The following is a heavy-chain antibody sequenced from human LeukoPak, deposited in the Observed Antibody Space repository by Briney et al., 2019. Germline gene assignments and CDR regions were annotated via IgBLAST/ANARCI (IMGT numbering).Heavy chain of an antibody. CDR2: VKQDGSEK. CDR1: GFTFSSYG. D-gene: IGHD4-17*01. V-gene: IGHV3-7*01. J-gene: IGHJ6*03. CDR3: ARERWRGDYAYYYYYMDV. Sequence: QPGGSLRLSCAASGFTFSSYGMHWVRQAPGKGLEWVANVKQDGSEKYYVDSVKGRFTISRDNAKNSLYLQTNGLRAEDTAVYYCARERWRGDYAYYYYYMDVWGKGTTVTVSS.